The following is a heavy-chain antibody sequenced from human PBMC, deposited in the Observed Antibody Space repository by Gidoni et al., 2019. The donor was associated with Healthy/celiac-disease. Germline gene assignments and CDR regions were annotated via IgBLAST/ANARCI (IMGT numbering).Heavy chain of an antibody. Sequence: QVQLQESGPGLVKPSETLSLTCTVSGGSISSYYWSWIRQPPGKGLEWVGYIYYSGSTNYNPSLKSRVTISVDTSKNQFSLKLSSVTAADTAVYYCARAGDRPFDYWGQGTLVTVSS. D-gene: IGHD2-21*01. CDR1: GGSISSYY. V-gene: IGHV4-59*01. J-gene: IGHJ4*02. CDR3: ARAGDRPFDY. CDR2: IYYSGST.